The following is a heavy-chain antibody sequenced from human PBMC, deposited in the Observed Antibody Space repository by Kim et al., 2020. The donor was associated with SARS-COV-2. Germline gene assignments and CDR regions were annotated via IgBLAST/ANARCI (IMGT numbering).Heavy chain of an antibody. CDR3: ARRDEYSYYYC. CDR2: IGTGGST. CDR1: GFTFSSYY. D-gene: IGHD1-26*01. Sequence: GGSLRLSCAASGFTFSSYYMHWVRQATGKGLEWVSAIGTGGSTYYPGSVKGRFTISRENTKNSLYLQMNSLRAGDTAAYYCARRDEYSYYYCWGQGT. J-gene: IGHJ4*02. V-gene: IGHV3-13*04.